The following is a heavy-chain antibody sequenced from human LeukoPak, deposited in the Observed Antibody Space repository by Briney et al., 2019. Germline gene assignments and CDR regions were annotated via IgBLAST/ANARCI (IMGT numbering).Heavy chain of an antibody. D-gene: IGHD6-13*01. J-gene: IGHJ4*02. CDR3: ARGGRYRSSWY. CDR2: IYHSGSF. CDR1: GYSITSAYY. Sequence: EPSETLSLTCTVSGYSITSAYYWGWIRQSPGKGLAWIGSIYHSGSFYYNPSLKSRVTISVDTSKNQFSLKLSSVTAADTAVYYCARGGRYRSSWYWSQGTLVTVSS. V-gene: IGHV4-38-2*02.